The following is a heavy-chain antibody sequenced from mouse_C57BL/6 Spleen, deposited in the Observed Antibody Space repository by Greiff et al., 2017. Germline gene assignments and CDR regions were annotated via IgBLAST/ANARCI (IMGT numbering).Heavy chain of an antibody. CDR1: GYTFTSYW. CDR2: IDPSDSYT. Sequence: QVQLKQPGAELVMPGASVKLSCKASGYTFTSYWMHWVKQRPGQGLEWIGEIDPSDSYTNYNQKFKGKSTLTVDKSSSTAYMQLSSLTSEDSAVYYCARGGYGSSSWFAYWGQGTLVTVSA. CDR3: ARGGYGSSSWFAY. J-gene: IGHJ3*01. V-gene: IGHV1-69*01. D-gene: IGHD1-1*01.